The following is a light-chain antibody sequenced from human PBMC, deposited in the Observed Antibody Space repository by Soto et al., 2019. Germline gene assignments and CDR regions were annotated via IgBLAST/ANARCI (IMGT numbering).Light chain of an antibody. CDR1: TSNMGNNY. CDR3: GSWDTSLSGSFV. V-gene: IGLV1-51*01. J-gene: IGLJ7*01. Sequence: QSVLTQPPSVSAAPGQKVTISCFGSTSNMGNNYVSWYQHLPGTAPKLLIYNNNKRPSGIPDRFSGSKSGTSATLGITGLQTGDEADYYCGSWDTSLSGSFVFGTGTKLTVL. CDR2: NNN.